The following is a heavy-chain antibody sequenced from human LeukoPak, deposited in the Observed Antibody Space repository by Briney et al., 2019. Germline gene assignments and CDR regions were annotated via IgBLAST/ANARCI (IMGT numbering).Heavy chain of an antibody. Sequence: SETLSLTCTVSGDSISSSSHYWGWLRQPPGKGPEWIGSLYYSGSTYYNPSLKSRVTISVDTSKNQFSLKLSSVTAADTAVYYCARSYGLDAFDIWGQGTMVTVSS. CDR3: ARSYGLDAFDI. CDR1: GDSISSSSHY. V-gene: IGHV4-39*01. D-gene: IGHD4-17*01. J-gene: IGHJ3*02. CDR2: LYYSGST.